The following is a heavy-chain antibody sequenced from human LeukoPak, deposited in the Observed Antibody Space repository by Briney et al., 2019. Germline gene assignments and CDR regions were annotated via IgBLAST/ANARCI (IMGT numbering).Heavy chain of an antibody. CDR1: GFTFSSYA. V-gene: IGHV3-23*01. CDR2: INGGGGST. J-gene: IGHJ4*02. Sequence: GGSLRLSCAASGFTFSSYAMSWVRQAPGKGLEWVSAINGGGGSTYYADSVKGRFTISRDNSKNTLYLQMNSLRAEDTAVYYCAKSTRGGVLRYFDLLLSSFDYWGQGTLVTVSS. D-gene: IGHD3-9*01. CDR3: AKSTRGGVLRYFDLLLSSFDY.